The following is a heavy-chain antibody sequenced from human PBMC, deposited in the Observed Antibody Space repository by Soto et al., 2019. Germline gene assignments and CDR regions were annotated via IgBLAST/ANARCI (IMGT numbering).Heavy chain of an antibody. J-gene: IGHJ4*02. Sequence: ASVKVYCNASGYTFTSYGISLVRQAPGQGLEWMGWISAYNGNTNYAQKLQGRVTMTTDTSTSTAYMELRSLRSDDTAVYYCARDTYYDFWSGYYDYWGQGTLVTVSS. CDR3: ARDTYYDFWSGYYDY. CDR1: GYTFTSYG. V-gene: IGHV1-18*01. D-gene: IGHD3-3*01. CDR2: ISAYNGNT.